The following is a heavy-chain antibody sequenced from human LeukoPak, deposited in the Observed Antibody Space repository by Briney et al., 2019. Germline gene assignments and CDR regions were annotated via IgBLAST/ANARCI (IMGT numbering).Heavy chain of an antibody. CDR3: ARGGVMITFGGVIAAIDY. D-gene: IGHD3-16*02. J-gene: IGHJ4*02. Sequence: GGSLRLSCAASGFTFSTYWMSWVRQAPGKGLEWVANIKQDGSEKYYVDSVKGRFTISRDNAKNSLYLQMNSLRAEDTAVYYCARGGVMITFGGVIAAIDYWGQGTLVTVSS. CDR2: IKQDGSEK. CDR1: GFTFSTYW. V-gene: IGHV3-7*01.